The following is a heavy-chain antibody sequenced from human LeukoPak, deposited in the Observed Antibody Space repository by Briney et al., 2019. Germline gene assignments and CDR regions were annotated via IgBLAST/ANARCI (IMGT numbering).Heavy chain of an antibody. J-gene: IGHJ5*02. CDR1: GGSISIYY. D-gene: IGHD3-9*01. V-gene: IGHV4-4*07. Sequence: SETLSLTCTVSGGSISIYYWSWIRQPAGKGLEWIGRVYTSGNTNYNPSLKSRVTMSVDTSKNQFSLKVTSVTAADTAVYYCARTLTPGNWFDPWGQGTLVTVSS. CDR2: VYTSGNT. CDR3: ARTLTPGNWFDP.